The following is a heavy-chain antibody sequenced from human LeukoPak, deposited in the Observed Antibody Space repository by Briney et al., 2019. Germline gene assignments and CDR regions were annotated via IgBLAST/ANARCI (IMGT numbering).Heavy chain of an antibody. Sequence: GGPLRHSCAASGFTFNRYAMSWVRQAPGTGPEWVSGISSSGGSTNYADSVKGRFTISRDNSKKTLYLQMNSLRAEDTAVYYCAKDASESQDIVVVVAATPLNYWGQGTLVTVSS. CDR3: AKDASESQDIVVVVAATPLNY. D-gene: IGHD2-15*01. CDR2: ISSSGGST. CDR1: GFTFNRYA. J-gene: IGHJ4*02. V-gene: IGHV3-23*01.